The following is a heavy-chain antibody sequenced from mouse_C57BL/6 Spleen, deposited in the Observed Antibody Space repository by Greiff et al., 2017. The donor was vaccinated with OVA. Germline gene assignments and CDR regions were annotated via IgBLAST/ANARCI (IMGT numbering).Heavy chain of an antibody. D-gene: IGHD1-1*02. V-gene: IGHV5-17*01. CDR2: ISSGSSTI. Sequence: DVMLVESGGGLVKPGGSLKLSCAASGFTFSDYGMHWVRQAPEKGLEWVAYISSGSSTIYYADTVKGRFTISRDNAKNTLFLQMTSLRSEDTAMYYCAREGTGNFDYWGQGTTLTVSS. CDR1: GFTFSDYG. J-gene: IGHJ2*01. CDR3: AREGTGNFDY.